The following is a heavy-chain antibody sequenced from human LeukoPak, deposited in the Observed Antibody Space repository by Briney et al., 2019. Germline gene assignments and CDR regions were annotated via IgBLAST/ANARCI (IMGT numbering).Heavy chain of an antibody. V-gene: IGHV1-3*01. CDR3: ARESPCSGDGCHARLDY. D-gene: IGHD2-15*01. J-gene: IGHJ4*02. Sequence: ASVKVSCKASGYTFTNYAMHWVRQAPGQRLEWMGWVNAGNGNTKYSQKFQGRVTITRDTSASTAYMELSSLRTEDTAVYYCARESPCSGDGCHARLDYWGQGTLVTASS. CDR1: GYTFTNYA. CDR2: VNAGNGNT.